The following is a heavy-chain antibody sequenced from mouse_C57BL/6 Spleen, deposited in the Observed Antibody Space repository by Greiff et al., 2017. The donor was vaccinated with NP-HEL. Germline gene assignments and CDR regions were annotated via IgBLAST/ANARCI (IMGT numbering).Heavy chain of an antibody. CDR3: ARYTYYAGDFDV. D-gene: IGHD2-10*01. J-gene: IGHJ1*03. CDR1: GFTFTDYY. Sequence: EVQLVESGGGLVQPGGSLSLSCAASGFTFTDYYMSWVRQPPGKALEWLGFIRNKANGYTTEYSASVKGRFTISRDNSPSILYLQMNALRAEDSATYYCARYTYYAGDFDVWGTGTTVTVSS. V-gene: IGHV7-3*01. CDR2: IRNKANGYTT.